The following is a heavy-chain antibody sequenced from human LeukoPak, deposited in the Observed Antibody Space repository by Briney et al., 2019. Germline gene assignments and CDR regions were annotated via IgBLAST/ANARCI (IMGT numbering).Heavy chain of an antibody. CDR3: ARGRSIWSGYYMVLPIDY. J-gene: IGHJ4*02. V-gene: IGHV4-34*01. Sequence: PSETLSLTCAVYGGSFSGYYWSWIRQPPGKGLEWIGEINHSGSTNYNPSLKSRVTISVDTSKNQFSLKLSSVTAADTAVYYCARGRSIWSGYYMVLPIDYWGQGTLVTVSS. D-gene: IGHD3-3*01. CDR1: GGSFSGYY. CDR2: INHSGST.